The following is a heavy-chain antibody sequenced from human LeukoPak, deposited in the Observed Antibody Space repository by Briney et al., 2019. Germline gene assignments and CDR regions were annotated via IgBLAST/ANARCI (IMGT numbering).Heavy chain of an antibody. CDR1: GFTISSYW. V-gene: IGHV3-11*06. D-gene: IGHD3-22*01. J-gene: IGHJ3*02. CDR2: VSSGSGHT. Sequence: GGSLRLSCAASGFTISSYWMNWIRQAPGKGLEWVSYVSSGSGHTNYADSLKGRFTISRDNAQNSLFLQMNSLRAEDTAVYYCARGVVIDIWGQGTMVTVSS. CDR3: ARGVVIDI.